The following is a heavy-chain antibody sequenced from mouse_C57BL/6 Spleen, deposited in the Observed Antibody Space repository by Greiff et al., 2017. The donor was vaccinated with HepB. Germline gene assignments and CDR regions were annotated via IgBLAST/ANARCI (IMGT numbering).Heavy chain of an antibody. J-gene: IGHJ4*01. CDR1: GYSFTGYY. CDR3: AREDYGYLYAMDY. V-gene: IGHV1-42*01. Sequence: VQLQKSGPELVKPGASVKISCKASGYSFTGYYMNWVKQSPEKSLEWIGEINPSTGGTTYNQKFKAKATLTVDKSSSTAYMQLKSLTSEDSAVYYCAREDYGYLYAMDYWGQGTSVTVSS. CDR2: INPSTGGT. D-gene: IGHD2-2*01.